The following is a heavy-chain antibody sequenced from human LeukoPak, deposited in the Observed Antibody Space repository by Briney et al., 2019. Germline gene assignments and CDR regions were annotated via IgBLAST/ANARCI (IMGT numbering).Heavy chain of an antibody. CDR1: GFTFSSNA. CDR2: ISGSGGST. CDR3: AKSPHYYDSSGYYDY. J-gene: IGHJ4*02. D-gene: IGHD3-22*01. Sequence: GGSLRLSCAASGFTFSSNAMSWVRQAPGKGLEWVSAISGSGGSTYYADSVKGRFTISRDNSKNTLYLQMNSLRAEDTAVYYCAKSPHYYDSSGYYDYWGQGTLVTVSS. V-gene: IGHV3-23*01.